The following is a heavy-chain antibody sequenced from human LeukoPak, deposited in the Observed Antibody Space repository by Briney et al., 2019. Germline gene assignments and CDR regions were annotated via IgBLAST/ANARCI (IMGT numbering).Heavy chain of an antibody. CDR3: ATGEDEYSSSRGH. J-gene: IGHJ3*01. D-gene: IGHD6-6*01. Sequence: GASVKVSCKASGGTFSSYAISWVRQAPGQGLEWMGRIIPILGIANYAQKFQGRVTITADKSTSTAYMELSSLRSEDTAVYYCATGEDEYSSSRGHWGQGTMVTVSS. V-gene: IGHV1-69*04. CDR2: IIPILGIA. CDR1: GGTFSSYA.